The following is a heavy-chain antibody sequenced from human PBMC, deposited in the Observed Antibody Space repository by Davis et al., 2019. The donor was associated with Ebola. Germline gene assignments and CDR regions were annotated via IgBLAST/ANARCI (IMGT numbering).Heavy chain of an antibody. CDR3: AKDSYLVVSATLDY. Sequence: PGGSLRLSCAASGFTFNRYAMSWVRQAPGKGLEWVSGISGSGGGTYNADSVKGRFTISRDNSKNTLYLQMNSLRAEDTAVYYCAKDSYLVVSATLDYWGQGTLVTVSS. D-gene: IGHD2-15*01. V-gene: IGHV3-23*01. J-gene: IGHJ4*02. CDR1: GFTFNRYA. CDR2: ISGSGGGT.